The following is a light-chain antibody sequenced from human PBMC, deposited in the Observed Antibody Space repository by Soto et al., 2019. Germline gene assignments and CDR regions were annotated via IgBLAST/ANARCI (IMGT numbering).Light chain of an antibody. Sequence: EIVLTQSPGTLSLSPGERATLSCRASQSVGSAYLAWYQHKPGQAPSLLIYGASSRATGIPDRISGSGSGTDFTITISRLEHEDFAVYYWQQYGSSRWTFGQGTKVEAK. V-gene: IGKV3-20*01. CDR1: QSVGSAY. J-gene: IGKJ1*01. CDR2: GAS. CDR3: QQYGSSRWT.